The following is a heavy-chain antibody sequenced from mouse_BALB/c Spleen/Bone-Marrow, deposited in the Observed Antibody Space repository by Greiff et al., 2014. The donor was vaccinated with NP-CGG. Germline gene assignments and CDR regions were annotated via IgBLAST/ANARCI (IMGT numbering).Heavy chain of an antibody. Sequence: DVMLVESGGGLVQPGGSRKLSCAASGFTFSDYGMAWVRQAPGKGLEWVAFISNLAYSIYYADTVTGRFTISRENAKNTLYLEMSSLRSEDTAMYYCAREGGAMDYWGQGTSVTVSS. CDR1: GFTFSDYG. CDR3: AREGGAMDY. CDR2: ISNLAYSI. J-gene: IGHJ4*01. V-gene: IGHV5-15*02.